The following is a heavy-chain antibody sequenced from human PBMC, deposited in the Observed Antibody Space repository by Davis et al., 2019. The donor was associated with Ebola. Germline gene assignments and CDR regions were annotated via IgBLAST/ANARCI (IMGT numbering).Heavy chain of an antibody. D-gene: IGHD5-12*01. CDR3: ARRGYSALD. CDR1: GFTFSSYA. J-gene: IGHJ4*02. V-gene: IGHV3-64*04. CDR2: ISSNGGST. Sequence: GESLKISCSASGFTFSSYAMHWVRQAPGKGLEYVSAISSNGGSTYYADSVKGRFTISRDNAKNSLYLQMNSLRAEDTAVYYCARRGYSALDWGQGTLVTVSS.